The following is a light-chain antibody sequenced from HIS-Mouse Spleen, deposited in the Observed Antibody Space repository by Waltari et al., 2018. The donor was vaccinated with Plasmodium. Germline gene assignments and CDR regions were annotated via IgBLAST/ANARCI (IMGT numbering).Light chain of an antibody. CDR1: SSDVGSYHL. Sequence: QSALTQPASVSGSPAQSITISCTGTSSDVGSYHLVPWYQQTPGKAPKLMIYEGSKRPSGVSNRFSGSKSGNTASLTISGLQAEDEADYYCCSYAGSSTYVFGTGTKVTVL. V-gene: IGLV2-23*01. CDR3: CSYAGSSTYV. CDR2: EGS. J-gene: IGLJ1*01.